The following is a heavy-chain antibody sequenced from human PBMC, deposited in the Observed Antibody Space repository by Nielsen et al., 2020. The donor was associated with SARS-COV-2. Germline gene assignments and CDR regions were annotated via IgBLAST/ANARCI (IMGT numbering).Heavy chain of an antibody. J-gene: IGHJ3*02. CDR3: ARTYSGSYVGAFDI. CDR1: GGTFGSDA. Sequence: SVKVSCKASGGTFGSDAFSWVRQAPGHGLEWVGGIIIVFDAANYAQKFRDRATISADESTNTVYLELSSLRSEDTAVYYCARTYSGSYVGAFDIWGQGTMVTVSS. CDR2: IIIVFDAA. D-gene: IGHD1-26*01. V-gene: IGHV1-69*13.